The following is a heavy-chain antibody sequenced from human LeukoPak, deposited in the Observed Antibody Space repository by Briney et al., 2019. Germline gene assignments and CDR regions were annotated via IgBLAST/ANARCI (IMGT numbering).Heavy chain of an antibody. CDR1: GLTFNSYW. V-gene: IGHV3-7*04. Sequence: GGSLRLSCAASGLTFNSYWMTWVLQAPGKEVVWVANINQDESARNYVASVKGRFTISVDNAEHSLYLQMNSLTAEATAVYYCGRGPGYRSDYWGQGTLLTVSS. J-gene: IGHJ4*02. CDR2: INQDESAR. CDR3: GRGPGYRSDY. D-gene: IGHD5-12*01.